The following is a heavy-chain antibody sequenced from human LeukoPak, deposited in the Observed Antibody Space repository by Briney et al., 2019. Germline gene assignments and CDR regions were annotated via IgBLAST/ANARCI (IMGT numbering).Heavy chain of an antibody. CDR1: GYPSTASE. J-gene: IGHJ3*02. CDR2: FNPNSGGT. Sequence: ASVKVSCKASGYPSTASEMIGGRQAPGQGLRGWGGFNPNSGGTKYAPKFQGRVTMTRDTSISTAYMELSRLRSDDTAVYYCARAITMIVVPYQGDAFDIWGQGTMVTVSS. V-gene: IGHV1-2*02. CDR3: ARAITMIVVPYQGDAFDI. D-gene: IGHD3-22*01.